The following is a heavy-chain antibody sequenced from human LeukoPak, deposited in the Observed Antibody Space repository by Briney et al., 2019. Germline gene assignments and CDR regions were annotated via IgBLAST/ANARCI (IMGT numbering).Heavy chain of an antibody. Sequence: SETLSLTCTVSGGSISSGGYYWSWIRQHPGKGLEWIGYIYYSGSTYYNPSLKSRVTISVDTSKNQFSLELSSVTAADTAVYYCATYYYGSGSYFWGQGTLVTVSS. J-gene: IGHJ4*02. CDR2: IYYSGST. D-gene: IGHD3-10*01. CDR1: GGSISSGGYY. CDR3: ATYYYGSGSYF. V-gene: IGHV4-31*03.